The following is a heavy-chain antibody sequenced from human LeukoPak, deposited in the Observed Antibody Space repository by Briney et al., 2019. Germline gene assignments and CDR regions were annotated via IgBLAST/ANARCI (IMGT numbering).Heavy chain of an antibody. V-gene: IGHV1-69*05. CDR3: ARGPNLEYVGAFDI. CDR1: GGTFRTYA. D-gene: IGHD6-6*01. Sequence: ASVKVSCKASGGTFRTYAFSWVRQAPGQGLEWMGGIIPIEGTANYAQKFQGRVTITTDESTSTVYMELGSLRSEDTAVYFCARGPNLEYVGAFDIWGQGTMVTVSS. J-gene: IGHJ3*02. CDR2: IIPIEGTA.